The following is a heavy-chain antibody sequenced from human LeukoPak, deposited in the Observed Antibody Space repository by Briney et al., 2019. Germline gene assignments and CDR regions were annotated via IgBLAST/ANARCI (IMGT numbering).Heavy chain of an antibody. V-gene: IGHV3-21*01. J-gene: IGHJ4*02. CDR1: GITVSTYT. D-gene: IGHD2-15*01. CDR2: ISGRSIYK. CDR3: ARGYPYCSGGSCRDY. Sequence: GGSLRLSCESYGITVSTYTMHWVRQAPGKGLEWVSSISGRSIYKEYADSVKGRFTISRDNAKNSLYLQMNSLRAEDTALYYCARGYPYCSGGSCRDYWGQGTLVTVSS.